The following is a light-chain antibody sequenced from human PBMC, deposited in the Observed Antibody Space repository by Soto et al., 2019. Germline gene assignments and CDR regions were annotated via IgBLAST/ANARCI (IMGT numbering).Light chain of an antibody. CDR2: DVS. CDR1: QSISRW. CDR3: QQYSTHST. Sequence: DIQITQSPSTLSASVGDRVTITFRASQSISRWLAWYQLKPGTAPKLLIYDVSNLQSGVPSRFSGSASGTEFTLTIGSLQPDDYAIYYCQQYSTHSTFGQGTRLEIK. J-gene: IGKJ5*01. V-gene: IGKV1-5*01.